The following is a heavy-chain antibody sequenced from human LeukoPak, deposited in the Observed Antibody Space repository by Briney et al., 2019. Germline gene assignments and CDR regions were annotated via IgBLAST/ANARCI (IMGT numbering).Heavy chain of an antibody. Sequence: QPGGSLRLSCAASGFTFSSYEMNWVRQAPGKGLEWASYISSSGSTIYYADSVKGRFTISRDNAKNSLYLQMNSLRAEDTAVYYCARDQPDPARVNYYYYYMDVWGKGTTVTVSS. CDR2: ISSSGSTI. J-gene: IGHJ6*03. D-gene: IGHD2-2*01. V-gene: IGHV3-48*03. CDR3: ARDQPDPARVNYYYYYMDV. CDR1: GFTFSSYE.